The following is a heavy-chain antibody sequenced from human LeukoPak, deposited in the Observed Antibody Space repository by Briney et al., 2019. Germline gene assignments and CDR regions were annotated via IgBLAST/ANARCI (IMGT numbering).Heavy chain of an antibody. CDR1: GFSLSTSGVG. V-gene: IGHV2-5*01. Sequence: KESAPTLVNPTQTLTLTCTFSGFSLSTSGVGVGWIRQPPGKALEWLALIYWNDDKRYSPSLKSRLTITKDTSKNQVVLTMTNMDPVDTATYYCAHSRSLDSGYGSGVFDYWGQGTLVTVSS. CDR2: IYWNDDK. D-gene: IGHD5-12*01. CDR3: AHSRSLDSGYGSGVFDY. J-gene: IGHJ4*02.